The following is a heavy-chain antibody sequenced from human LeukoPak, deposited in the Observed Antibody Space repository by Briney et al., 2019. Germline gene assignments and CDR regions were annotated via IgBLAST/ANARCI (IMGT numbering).Heavy chain of an antibody. J-gene: IGHJ6*02. CDR1: GGSISSGGYS. Sequence: SETLSLTCTVSGGSISSGGYSWSWIRQHPGKGLEWIGYIYYSGSTYYNPSLKSRVTISVDTSKNQFSLKLSSVTAADTAVYYCAREVYDFWSGSQIDGMDVWGQGTTVTVSS. CDR3: AREVYDFWSGSQIDGMDV. V-gene: IGHV4-31*03. CDR2: IYYSGST. D-gene: IGHD3-3*01.